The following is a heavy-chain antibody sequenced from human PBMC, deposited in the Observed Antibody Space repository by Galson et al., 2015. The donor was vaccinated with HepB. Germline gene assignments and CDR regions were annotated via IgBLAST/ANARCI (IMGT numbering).Heavy chain of an antibody. V-gene: IGHV3-48*02. Sequence: SLRLSRAASGFTFSSYSMNWVRQAPGKGLEWVSYISSSSSTIYYADSVKGRFTISRDNAKNSLYLQMNSLRDEDTAVYYCARSLSGGPPDAFDIWGQGTMVTVSS. CDR3: ARSLSGGPPDAFDI. D-gene: IGHD6-19*01. CDR2: ISSSSSTI. J-gene: IGHJ3*02. CDR1: GFTFSSYS.